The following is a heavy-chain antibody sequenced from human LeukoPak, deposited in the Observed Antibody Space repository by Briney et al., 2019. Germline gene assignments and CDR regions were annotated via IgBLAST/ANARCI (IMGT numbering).Heavy chain of an antibody. D-gene: IGHD2-2*01. Sequence: GGSLRLSCAASGFTISSYWISWVRQAPGKGLEWVANIKQDGSEKYYVDSVKGRFTISRDNAKNSLYLQMNSLRAEDTAVYYCAREGEGYCSSTSCPGGMDVWGKGTTVTVSS. V-gene: IGHV3-7*03. J-gene: IGHJ6*04. CDR1: GFTISSYW. CDR2: IKQDGSEK. CDR3: AREGEGYCSSTSCPGGMDV.